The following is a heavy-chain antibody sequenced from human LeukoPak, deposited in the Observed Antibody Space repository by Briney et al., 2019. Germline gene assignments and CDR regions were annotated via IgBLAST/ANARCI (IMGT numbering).Heavy chain of an antibody. CDR2: ISSSSSTI. CDR3: ARTRPSFTVIVVVPLDY. CDR1: GFTFSSYS. V-gene: IGHV3-48*02. J-gene: IGHJ4*02. D-gene: IGHD3-22*01. Sequence: GGSLRLSCAASGFTFSSYSMNWVRQAPGKGLEWVSYISSSSSTIYYAYSVKGRFTISRDNAKNSLYLQMNSLRDEDTAVYYCARTRPSFTVIVVVPLDYWGQGTLVTVSS.